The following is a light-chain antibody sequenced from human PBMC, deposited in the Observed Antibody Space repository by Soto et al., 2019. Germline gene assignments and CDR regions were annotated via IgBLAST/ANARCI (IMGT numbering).Light chain of an antibody. J-gene: IGKJ1*01. CDR2: HAS. CDR1: QGINNW. Sequence: DIQMTQSPSTLSASIGDRVTITCRASQGINNWLAWYQQKPGKAPNLLIYHASNLETGVPSRFSGSGFGTEFTLTISSLQPDDFATYYCQHYNSYPWTFGQGTKVEIK. V-gene: IGKV1-5*01. CDR3: QHYNSYPWT.